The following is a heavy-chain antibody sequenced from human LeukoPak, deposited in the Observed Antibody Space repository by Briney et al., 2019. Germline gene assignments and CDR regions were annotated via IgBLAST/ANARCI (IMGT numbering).Heavy chain of an antibody. CDR1: GFPSGSFA. V-gene: IGHV3-23*01. J-gene: IGHJ4*02. Sequence: GSLRLPCAASGFPSGSFAMSWVRQAPGKRLEWFSAIRASGDSTDYAPYVRGRFTTCRDNSRNMVHLQMNTLRVEDAAVYYCAKGYYSYGNDYFDWWGEGTQVIVSS. D-gene: IGHD5-18*01. CDR3: AKGYYSYGNDYFDW. CDR2: IRASGDST.